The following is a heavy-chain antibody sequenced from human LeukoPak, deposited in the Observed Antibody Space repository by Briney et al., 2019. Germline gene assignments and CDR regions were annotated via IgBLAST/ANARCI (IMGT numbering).Heavy chain of an antibody. Sequence: SETLSLTCTVSGGSISSSSYYWGWIRQPPGKGLEWIGSIYYSGSTYYNPSLKSRVTISVDTAKNQFSLKLSSVTATDTAVYYCVRSGGSGSPFDYWGQGTLVIVSS. CDR2: IYYSGST. D-gene: IGHD3-10*01. CDR3: VRSGGSGSPFDY. CDR1: GGSISSSSYY. J-gene: IGHJ4*02. V-gene: IGHV4-39*01.